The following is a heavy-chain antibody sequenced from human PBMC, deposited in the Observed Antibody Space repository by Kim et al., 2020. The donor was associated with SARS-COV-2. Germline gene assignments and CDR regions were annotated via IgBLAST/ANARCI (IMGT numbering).Heavy chain of an antibody. V-gene: IGHV1-3*01. J-gene: IGHJ6*02. CDR3: ARGGDGYSSSWTLYYYYYGMDV. CDR1: GYTFTSYA. D-gene: IGHD6-13*01. Sequence: ASVKVSCKASGYTFTSYAMHWVRQAPGQRLEWMGWINAGNGNTKYSQKFQGRVTITRDTSASTAYMELSSLRSEDTAVYYCARGGDGYSSSWTLYYYYYGMDVWGQGTTVTVSS. CDR2: INAGNGNT.